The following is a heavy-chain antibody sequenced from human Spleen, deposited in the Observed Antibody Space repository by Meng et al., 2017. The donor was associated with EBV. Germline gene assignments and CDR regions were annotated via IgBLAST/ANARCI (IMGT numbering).Heavy chain of an antibody. V-gene: IGHV1-8*01. CDR2: MNPNNGNT. CDR1: GYTFTSFD. J-gene: IGHJ5*02. CDR3: ARGSANIRGNRFDP. Sequence: QVQLLQSGAEVKKXXAXVKVSXXASGYTFTSFDINWVRQASGQGLEWMGWMNPNNGNTGYAQKFQGRVTMTRSTSTRTAYMELSSLRSEDTAAYYCARGSANIRGNRFDPWGQGTLVTVSS. D-gene: IGHD3-10*01.